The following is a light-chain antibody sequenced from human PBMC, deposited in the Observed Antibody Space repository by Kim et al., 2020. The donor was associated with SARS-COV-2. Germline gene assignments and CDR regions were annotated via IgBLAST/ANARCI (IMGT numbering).Light chain of an antibody. J-gene: IGKJ1*01. CDR2: GAS. V-gene: IGKV3-20*01. CDR3: QQYGKSPRT. CDR1: QTVSSNE. Sequence: SPGERATLSCRATQTVSSNELAWFQQKPGQAPRLLIYGASNRATGTPDRFSGSGSGTDFTLTISRLEPEDSAVYFCQQYGKSPRTFGQGTKVDIK.